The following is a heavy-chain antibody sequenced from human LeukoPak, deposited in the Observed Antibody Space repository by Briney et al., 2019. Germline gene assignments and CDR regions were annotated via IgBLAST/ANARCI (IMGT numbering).Heavy chain of an antibody. Sequence: GGSLRLSCAASGFTFSSYWMSWVRQAPGKGLEWVANIKQDGSEKYYVDSVKGRFTISRDNAKNSLYLQMNSLRAEDTAVYYCARIAQDCSGGSCRGTGDAFDIWGQGTMVTVSS. CDR2: IKQDGSEK. CDR1: GFTFSSYW. CDR3: ARIAQDCSGGSCRGTGDAFDI. V-gene: IGHV3-7*04. J-gene: IGHJ3*02. D-gene: IGHD2-15*01.